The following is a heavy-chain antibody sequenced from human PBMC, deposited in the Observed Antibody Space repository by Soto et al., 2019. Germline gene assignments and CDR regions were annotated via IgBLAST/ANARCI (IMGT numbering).Heavy chain of an antibody. V-gene: IGHV4-61*01. CDR2: IYFTGST. D-gene: IGHD6-6*01. Sequence: PXGTLCLTFTVSGGSVSSGSYYGSWIRQSPGKGLEWIGYIYFTGSTVYNPSLERRVTISVDASKNQFSLRLSSVTAADTAVYFCARDSVSASPRKIYYYGMDVWGQGTTVTVSS. CDR3: ARDSVSASPRKIYYYGMDV. J-gene: IGHJ6*02. CDR1: GGSVSSGSYY.